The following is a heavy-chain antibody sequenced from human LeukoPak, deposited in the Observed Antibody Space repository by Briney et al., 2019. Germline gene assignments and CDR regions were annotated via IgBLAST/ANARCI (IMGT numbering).Heavy chain of an antibody. CDR2: ISYDGSNK. V-gene: IGHV3-30*18. Sequence: PGGSLRLSCAASGFTFSSCGMHWVRQAPGKGLEWVAVISYDGSNKYYADSVKGRFTISRDNSKNTLYLQMNSLRAEDTAVYYCAKAVIFGDAFDIWGQGTMVTVSS. CDR1: GFTFSSCG. D-gene: IGHD3-3*02. CDR3: AKAVIFGDAFDI. J-gene: IGHJ3*02.